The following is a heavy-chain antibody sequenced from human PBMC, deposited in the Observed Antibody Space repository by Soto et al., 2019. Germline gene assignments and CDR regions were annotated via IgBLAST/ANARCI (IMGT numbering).Heavy chain of an antibody. CDR1: GGSISSSNW. J-gene: IGHJ4*02. V-gene: IGHV4-4*01. CDR3: ARDHKFDKCWGFDY. CDR2: IFHCWSS. D-gene: IGHD3-16*01. Sequence: TETLSLTCAVSGGSISSSNWWCCVRQPSWKWVDLIVEIFHCWSSNYNPSLKSRVTILLDKSKKQFSLRLSSVTAADTAIYFCARDHKFDKCWGFDYWGLGTLVTV.